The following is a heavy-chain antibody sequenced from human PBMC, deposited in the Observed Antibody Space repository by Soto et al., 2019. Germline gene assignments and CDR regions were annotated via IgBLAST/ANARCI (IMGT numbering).Heavy chain of an antibody. CDR3: VALELRRSFDP. Sequence: VQLLESGGGLVQPGGSLRLSCAASGFTFSKYAMTWVRQAPGKGLEWVSTTTASGGNTYYADSVKGRFTISRDNSKNTLYLQMNSLRAEDTAVSYCVALELRRSFDPWGQGTLVTVSS. CDR1: GFTFSKYA. J-gene: IGHJ5*02. D-gene: IGHD1-7*01. CDR2: TTASGGNT. V-gene: IGHV3-23*01.